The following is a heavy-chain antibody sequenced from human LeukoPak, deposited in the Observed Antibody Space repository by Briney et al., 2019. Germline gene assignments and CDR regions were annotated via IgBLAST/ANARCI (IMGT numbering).Heavy chain of an antibody. CDR2: ISYDGSNK. J-gene: IGHJ4*02. CDR1: GFTFSSYG. CDR3: AKASSYSSGWYPKN. V-gene: IGHV3-30*18. Sequence: TGGSLRLSCAASGFTFSSYGMHWVRQAPSKGLEWVAVISYDGSNKYYANSVKGRFTISRDNSKNTLYLQMNSLRAEDTAVYYCAKASSYSSGWYPKNWGQGTLVTVSS. D-gene: IGHD6-19*01.